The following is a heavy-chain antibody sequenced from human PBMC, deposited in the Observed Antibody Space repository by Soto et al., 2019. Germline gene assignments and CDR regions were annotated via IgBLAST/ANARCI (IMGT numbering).Heavy chain of an antibody. D-gene: IGHD2-2*01. CDR1: GGSISSSNW. CDR2: IYHSVSP. Sequence: QVQLQESGPGLVKPSGTLSLTCAVSGGSISSSNWWSLVRQPPGKGLEWIGEIYHSVSPNYNPSLKSLITMSVAKTKSQFSLNLSSVTAADTAVDYCARVVGGYYYGIDVWGQGTTVTVSS. V-gene: IGHV4-4*02. CDR3: ARVVGGYYYGIDV. J-gene: IGHJ6*02.